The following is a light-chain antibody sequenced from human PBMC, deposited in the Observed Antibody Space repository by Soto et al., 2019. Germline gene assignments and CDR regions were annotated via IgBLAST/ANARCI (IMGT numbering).Light chain of an antibody. Sequence: LTQPASVSGSPGQSITISCTGSSTDVGGYNYVSWYQQHPAKAPKLLIYEVSHRPSGVSNRFSGSKSGDTASLTISGLQAEDEADYYCSSSTGSSTYVFGTGTKVTVL. CDR3: SSSTGSSTYV. J-gene: IGLJ1*01. CDR1: STDVGGYNY. CDR2: EVS. V-gene: IGLV2-14*01.